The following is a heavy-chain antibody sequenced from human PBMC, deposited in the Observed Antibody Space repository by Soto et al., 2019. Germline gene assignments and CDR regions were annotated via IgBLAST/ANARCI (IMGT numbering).Heavy chain of an antibody. J-gene: IGHJ4*02. CDR3: ARDYGGSGRFDY. V-gene: IGHV3-66*01. CDR2: IYTGGST. Sequence: EVQLVESGGGLVQPGGSLRLSCAASGFTVSSNYMSWVRQAPGKGLEWVSVIYTGGSTYYADSVEGRFTISRDNSKNTLYLQMNSLRAEDTAVYYCARDYGGSGRFDYWGQGTLVTVSS. D-gene: IGHD4-17*01. CDR1: GFTVSSNY.